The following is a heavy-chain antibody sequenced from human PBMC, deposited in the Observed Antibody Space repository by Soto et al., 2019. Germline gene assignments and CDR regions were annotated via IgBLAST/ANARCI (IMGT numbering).Heavy chain of an antibody. V-gene: IGHV3-33*01. Sequence: QVQLVESGGGVVQPGRSLRLSCAASGFTFSSYGIHWVRQAPGKGLEWVAVIWYDGSNKYYADSVKGRFTICRDNSKNYLDLQMNSLGVEDTAVYYCARDPLLYSSGWPKLGHRWGQGTLVAVSS. CDR3: ARDPLLYSSGWPKLGHR. D-gene: IGHD6-19*01. CDR2: IWYDGSNK. J-gene: IGHJ5*02. CDR1: GFTFSSYG.